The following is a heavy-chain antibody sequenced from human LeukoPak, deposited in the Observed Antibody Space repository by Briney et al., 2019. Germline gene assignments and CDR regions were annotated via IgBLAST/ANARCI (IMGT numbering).Heavy chain of an antibody. J-gene: IGHJ4*02. D-gene: IGHD3-10*01. CDR2: ISISGSSI. Sequence: GGSQRLSCEASGFTFSSYSMNWVRRAAGKGLEWVSDISISGSSIYYADSVKGRFTISRDNTKNSVYLQMNSLRAEDTAVYYCARMIRGAQYYFDYWGQGTLVTVSS. V-gene: IGHV3-48*01. CDR3: ARMIRGAQYYFDY. CDR1: GFTFSSYS.